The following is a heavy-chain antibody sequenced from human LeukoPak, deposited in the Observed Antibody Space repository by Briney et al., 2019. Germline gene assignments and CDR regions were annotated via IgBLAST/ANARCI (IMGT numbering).Heavy chain of an antibody. J-gene: IGHJ4*02. D-gene: IGHD3-10*01. CDR3: ASSLYGSGSYYHY. CDR2: MNPNSGNT. CDR1: GYTFTSYD. Sequence: ASVKVSCKASGYTFTSYDINWVRQATGQGLEWMGWMNPNSGNTGYAQKFQGRVTMTRNTSISTAYMELISLRSEDKAVYYCASSLYGSGSYYHYWGQGTLVTVSS. V-gene: IGHV1-8*01.